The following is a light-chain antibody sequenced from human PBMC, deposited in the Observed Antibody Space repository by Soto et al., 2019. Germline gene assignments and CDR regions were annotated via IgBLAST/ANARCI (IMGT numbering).Light chain of an antibody. CDR2: DAS. J-gene: IGKJ1*01. V-gene: IGKV3-11*01. CDR3: QQYGGSPT. Sequence: EIVLTQSPATLSLSPGERATLSCWASQSVNRYLVWYQQKPGQAPRLLMYDASKRATGIPARFSGSGSGTDFTLTISRLEPEDFAVYYCQQYGGSPTFGQGTKV. CDR1: QSVNRY.